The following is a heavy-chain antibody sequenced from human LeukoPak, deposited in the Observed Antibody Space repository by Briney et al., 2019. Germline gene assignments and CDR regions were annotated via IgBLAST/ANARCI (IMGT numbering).Heavy chain of an antibody. J-gene: IGHJ3*02. CDR3: ARDRGVLTTVVTSGLAFDI. CDR1: GFTFSSYW. Sequence: GGSLRLSCAASGFTFSSYWRSWVRQAPGKGLEWVANIKQDGSEKYYVDSVKGRFTISRDNAKNSLYLQMNSLRAEDTAVYYCARDRGVLTTVVTSGLAFDIWGQGTMVTVSS. D-gene: IGHD4-23*01. CDR2: IKQDGSEK. V-gene: IGHV3-7*01.